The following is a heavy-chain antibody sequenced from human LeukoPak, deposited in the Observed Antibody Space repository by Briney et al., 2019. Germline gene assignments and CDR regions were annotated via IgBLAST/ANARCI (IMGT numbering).Heavy chain of an antibody. V-gene: IGHV4-34*01. D-gene: IGHD6-13*01. J-gene: IGHJ4*02. CDR3: ARGRVSSSFGPIDY. CDR2: INHSGST. Sequence: SETLSLTCAVYGGSFSGYYWSWIRQPPGKGLEWIGEINHSGSTNYNPSLKSRVTISVDTSKNQLSLKLSSVTAADTAVYYCARGRVSSSFGPIDYWGQGTLVTVSS. CDR1: GGSFSGYY.